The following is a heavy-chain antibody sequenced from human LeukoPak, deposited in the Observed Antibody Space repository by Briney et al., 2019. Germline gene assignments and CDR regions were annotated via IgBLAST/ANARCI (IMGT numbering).Heavy chain of an antibody. CDR1: GFTFSSYW. Sequence: PGGSLRLSCAASGFTFSSYWMHWVRQAPGKGLEWVSVIYSGGSTYYADSVKGRFTISRDNSKNTLYLQMNSLRAEDTAVYYCARDTVTTFRFRDYYYYGMDVWGQGTTVTVSS. V-gene: IGHV3-53*01. CDR3: ARDTVTTFRFRDYYYYGMDV. J-gene: IGHJ6*02. D-gene: IGHD4-17*01. CDR2: IYSGGST.